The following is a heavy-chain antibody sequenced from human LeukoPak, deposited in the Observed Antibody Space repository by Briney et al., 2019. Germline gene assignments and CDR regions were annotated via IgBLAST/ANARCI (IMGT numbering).Heavy chain of an antibody. D-gene: IGHD6-13*01. J-gene: IGHJ4*02. CDR1: GFTVSRNY. V-gene: IGHV3-53*01. CDR3: ARLKANRSGWYYLDY. Sequence: GGSLRLSCAASGFTVSRNYMSWVRQAPGKGLEWVSVINSGNSTYYADSVKGRFTISGDNSKNTLYLQMNSLRAEDTAVYYCARLKANRSGWYYLDYWGQGTLVTVSS. CDR2: INSGNST.